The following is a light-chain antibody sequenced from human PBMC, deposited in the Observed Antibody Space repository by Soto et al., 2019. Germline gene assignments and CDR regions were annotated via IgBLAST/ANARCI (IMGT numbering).Light chain of an antibody. CDR2: GAS. V-gene: IGKV3-20*01. CDR1: QRVRDSY. CDR3: QKCGSSPWK. Sequence: EAVLTRSAGTMSLSPLEVAPLSVLISQRVRDSYLAWYQQKPGQTPSLLVYGASSRATGIPDRFSGSGSGADFTLIISRLEPEDFAVYYCQKCGSSPWKFGKGTKGAIK. J-gene: IGKJ1*01.